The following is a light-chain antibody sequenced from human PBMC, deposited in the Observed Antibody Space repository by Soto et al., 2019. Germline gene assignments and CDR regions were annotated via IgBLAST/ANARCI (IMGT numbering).Light chain of an antibody. Sequence: DIVMTQSPDSMAVSLGERATINCKSSQSVLYSSNNKNYVAWYQQKPGQPPKLLIYWASTRKSGVPDRFSGSGSGTDFPLTISSLQAEDVAVYYCQQHYTTPPTFGPGTKVDIK. J-gene: IGKJ3*01. CDR1: QSVLYSSNNKNY. CDR3: QQHYTTPPT. CDR2: WAS. V-gene: IGKV4-1*01.